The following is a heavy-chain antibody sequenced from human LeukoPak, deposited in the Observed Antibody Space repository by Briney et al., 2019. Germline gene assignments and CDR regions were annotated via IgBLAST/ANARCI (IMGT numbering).Heavy chain of an antibody. V-gene: IGHV1-18*01. Sequence: ASVKVSCKASGYTFTSYGISWVRQAPGRGLEWMGWISAYNGNTNYAQKLQGRVTMTTDTSTSTAYMELRSLRSDDTAVYYCARVLRGYSYGVVYKWFDPWGQGTLVTVSS. CDR1: GYTFTSYG. D-gene: IGHD5-18*01. CDR2: ISAYNGNT. CDR3: ARVLRGYSYGVVYKWFDP. J-gene: IGHJ5*02.